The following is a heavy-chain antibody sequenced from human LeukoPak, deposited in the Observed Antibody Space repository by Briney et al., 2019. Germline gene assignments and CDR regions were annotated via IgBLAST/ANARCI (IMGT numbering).Heavy chain of an antibody. CDR3: ARGSDDFWSGYSPSY. Sequence: ASVKVSCKASGYTFTSYGISWVRQAPGQGLEWMGWISVYNGNTNYAQKFQGRVTMTRDTSISTAYMELSRLRSDDTAVYYCARGSDDFWSGYSPSYWGQGTLVTVSS. CDR2: ISVYNGNT. D-gene: IGHD3-3*01. V-gene: IGHV1-18*01. CDR1: GYTFTSYG. J-gene: IGHJ4*02.